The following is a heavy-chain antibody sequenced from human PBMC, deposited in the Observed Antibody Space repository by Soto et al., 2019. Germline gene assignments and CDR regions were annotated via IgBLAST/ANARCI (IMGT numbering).Heavy chain of an antibody. D-gene: IGHD3-22*01. CDR2: IYHSGST. CDR3: ARDRYYYDRSGYQHAYFDY. V-gene: IGHV4-30-2*01. CDR1: GGSISSGGYS. J-gene: IGHJ4*02. Sequence: SETLSLTCAVSGGSISSGGYSWSWIRQPPGKGLEWIGYIYHSGSTYYNPSLKSRVTISVDRSKNQFSLKLSSVTAADTAVYYCARDRYYYDRSGYQHAYFDYWGQGTLVTVSS.